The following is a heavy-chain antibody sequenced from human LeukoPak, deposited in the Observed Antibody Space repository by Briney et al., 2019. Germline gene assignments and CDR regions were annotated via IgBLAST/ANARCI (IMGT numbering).Heavy chain of an antibody. V-gene: IGHV3-15*01. CDR2: IKSKTDGGTT. CDR1: GFTFSNAW. CDR3: TTVHYDYVWGSYRDDY. D-gene: IGHD3-16*02. J-gene: IGHJ4*02. Sequence: GGSLRLSCAASGFTFSNAWMGWFRQAPGKGLEWVGRIKSKTDGGTTDYAAPVKGRFTISRDDSKNTLYLQMNSLKTEDTAVYYCTTVHYDYVWGSYRDDYWGQGTLVTVSS.